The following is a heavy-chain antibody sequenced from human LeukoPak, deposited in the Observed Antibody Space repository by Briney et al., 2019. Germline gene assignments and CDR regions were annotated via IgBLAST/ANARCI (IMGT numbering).Heavy chain of an antibody. CDR3: AKEGLTMVRGVITFDY. J-gene: IGHJ4*02. V-gene: IGHV3-23*01. CDR1: GFTFSSYA. D-gene: IGHD3-10*01. Sequence: GGYLRLSCAASGFTFSSYAMSWVRQAPGKGLKWVSAISGSGGNTYYADSVKGRFTISRDNSKNTLYLQMNSLRAEDTAVYYCAKEGLTMVRGVITFDYWGQGTLVTVSS. CDR2: ISGSGGNT.